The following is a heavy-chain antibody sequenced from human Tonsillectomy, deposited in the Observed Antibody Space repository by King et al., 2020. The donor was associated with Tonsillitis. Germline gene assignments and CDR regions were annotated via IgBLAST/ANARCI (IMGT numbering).Heavy chain of an antibody. D-gene: IGHD1-26*01. CDR1: GGSISSYY. CDR2: IYYSGST. J-gene: IGHJ4*02. V-gene: IGHV4-59*01. CDR3: ARYGRVGAYFDY. Sequence: QLQESGPGLVKPSETLSLTCTVSGGSISSYYWSWIRPPPGKGLEWIGYIYYSGSTNYNPSLKSRVTISVDTSKNQFSLKLSSVTAADTAVYYCARYGRVGAYFDYWGQGTLVTVSS.